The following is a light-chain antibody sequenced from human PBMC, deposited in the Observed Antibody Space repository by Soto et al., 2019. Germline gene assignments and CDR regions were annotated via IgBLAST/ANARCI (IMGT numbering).Light chain of an antibody. V-gene: IGKV1-27*01. J-gene: IGKJ5*01. CDR2: SAS. CDR1: QDIIVY. Sequence: DIQMTQSPSSLSASVGDRVTITCRASQDIIVYLAWYQQKPGKVPKLLIYSASTLQSGFPSRFSGSGSGTYFTLTISSLQPEDVATYFCQKFNTAPLTFVQGTRLEIK. CDR3: QKFNTAPLT.